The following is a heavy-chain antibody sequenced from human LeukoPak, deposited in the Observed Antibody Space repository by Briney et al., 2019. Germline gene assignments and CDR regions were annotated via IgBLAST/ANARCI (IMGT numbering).Heavy chain of an antibody. J-gene: IGHJ6*03. CDR2: ISGSGGRT. V-gene: IGHV3-23*01. CDR1: GFTFSNYA. Sequence: GGSLRLSCVGSGFTFSNYAMSWVRQAPGKGLDWVSAISGSGGRTYYADSVKGRFTISRDNSKNTLYLQMNSLRAEDTAVYYCAKADVGARGHMDVWGKGTTVTVSS. CDR3: AKADVGARGHMDV. D-gene: IGHD1-26*01.